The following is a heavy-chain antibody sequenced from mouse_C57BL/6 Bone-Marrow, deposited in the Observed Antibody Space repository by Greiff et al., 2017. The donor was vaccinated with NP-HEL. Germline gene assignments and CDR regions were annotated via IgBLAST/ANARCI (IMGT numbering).Heavy chain of an antibody. CDR3: ARWIAY. CDR2: IYPGSGNT. CDR1: GYTFTDYY. V-gene: IGHV1-76*01. Sequence: VQLHQSGAELVRPGASVKLSCKASGYTFTDYYINWVKQRPGQGLEWIARIYPGSGNTYYNEKFKGKATLTAEKSSSTAYMQLSSLTSEDSAVYFCARWIAYWGQGTLVTVSA. J-gene: IGHJ3*01.